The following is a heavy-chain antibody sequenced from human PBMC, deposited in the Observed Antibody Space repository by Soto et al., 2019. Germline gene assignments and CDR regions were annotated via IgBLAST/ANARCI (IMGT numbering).Heavy chain of an antibody. Sequence: VGSLRLSCAASGFTFSSYAMHWVRQAPGKGLEWVAVISYDGSNKYYADSVKGRFTISRDNSKNTLYLQMNSLRAEDTAVYYCARARPEPGYDILTLYYFDYWGQGTLVTVSS. V-gene: IGHV3-30-3*01. J-gene: IGHJ4*02. CDR3: ARARPEPGYDILTLYYFDY. CDR1: GFTFSSYA. D-gene: IGHD3-9*01. CDR2: ISYDGSNK.